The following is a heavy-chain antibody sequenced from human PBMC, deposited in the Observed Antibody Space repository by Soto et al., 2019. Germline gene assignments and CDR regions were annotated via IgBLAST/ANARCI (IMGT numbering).Heavy chain of an antibody. CDR3: ARGPLYYFDY. J-gene: IGHJ4*02. CDR2: ISSRSTNT. CDR1: GFTFSSYT. Sequence: EVQLVESGGGLVKPGGSLRLSCEDSGFTFSSYTMNWVRRAPGKGLEWVSSISSRSTNTHYADSVRGRFTISRDNAKRSLYRQMNSLSAEDTAVYYCARGPLYYFDYWGQGTLVTVSS. V-gene: IGHV3-21*02.